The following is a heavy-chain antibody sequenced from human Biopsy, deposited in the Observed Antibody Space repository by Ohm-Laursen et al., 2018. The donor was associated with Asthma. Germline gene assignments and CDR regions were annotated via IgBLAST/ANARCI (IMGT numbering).Heavy chain of an antibody. J-gene: IGHJ4*02. Sequence: SLRLSCAASGFSFNSYGMHWVRQAPGKGLEWVGRIKSKTDGGTKDYAAPVKGRFTISRDDSKNTLYLQMNSLKTEDTAVYYCTTGIDYWGQGTLVTVSS. CDR1: GFSFNSYG. CDR3: TTGIDY. V-gene: IGHV3-15*01. CDR2: IKSKTDGGTK.